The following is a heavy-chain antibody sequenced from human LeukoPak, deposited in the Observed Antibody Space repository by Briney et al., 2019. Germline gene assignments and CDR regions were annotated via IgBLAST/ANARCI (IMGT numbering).Heavy chain of an antibody. J-gene: IGHJ6*03. CDR3: ARGGAADYYYYYYYMDV. CDR1: GYTFPSYD. CDR2: MNPNSGNT. V-gene: IGHV1-8*01. D-gene: IGHD1-26*01. Sequence: ASVKVSCKASGYTFPSYDINWVRQATGQGLEWMGWMNPNSGNTGYAQKFQGRVTMTRNTSISTAYMELSSLRSEDTAVYYCARGGAADYYYYYYYMDVWGKGTTVTISS.